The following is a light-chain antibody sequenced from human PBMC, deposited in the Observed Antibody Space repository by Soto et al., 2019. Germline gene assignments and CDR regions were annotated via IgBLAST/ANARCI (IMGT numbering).Light chain of an antibody. CDR2: EVS. J-gene: IGLJ1*01. V-gene: IGLV2-14*01. CDR3: SSYTSSATSV. CDR1: GSDVGGYKY. Sequence: QSGLAQPASVSGSPGQSITISCTGTGSDVGGYKYVSWYQQYPGKAPKLVIYEVSNRPSGVSNRFSGSKSGNTASLTISWLRPEDEADYYCSSYTSSATSVFGTGTKVTVL.